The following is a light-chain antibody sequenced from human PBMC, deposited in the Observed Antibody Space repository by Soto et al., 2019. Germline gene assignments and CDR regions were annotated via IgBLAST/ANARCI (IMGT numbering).Light chain of an antibody. Sequence: AIQMTQSPSSLSASVGDRVTITCRASQDIKTDVAWYQQKPGKAPKLLIYASSSLQSGVPSRCSGSGSGTDFTLSLSSLQPEDFSTYYCLQDYNFPYTLGQGPKLEIK. CDR1: QDIKTD. CDR3: LQDYNFPYT. V-gene: IGKV1-6*01. CDR2: ASS. J-gene: IGKJ2*01.